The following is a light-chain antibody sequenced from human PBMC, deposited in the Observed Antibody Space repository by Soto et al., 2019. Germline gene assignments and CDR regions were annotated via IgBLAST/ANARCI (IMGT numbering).Light chain of an antibody. J-gene: IGKJ1*01. CDR3: HHRSSWPAT. V-gene: IGKV3-11*01. CDR1: QSVVSA. CDR2: DVS. Sequence: ETVLTQSPATLSLSPGEGATLSCRASQSVVSALAWYQQKPGQAPRLLIHDVSIRATGVPARFSGSGSGTGFTLTISNLESEDFAVYYCHHRSSWPATFGQGTKVEI.